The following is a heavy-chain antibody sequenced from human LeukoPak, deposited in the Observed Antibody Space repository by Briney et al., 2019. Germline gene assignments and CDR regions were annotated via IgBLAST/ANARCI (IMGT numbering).Heavy chain of an antibody. Sequence: GGSLRLSCAASGFTFSGSAMHWVRQASGKGVGWVGRIRSKANSYATAYAASVKGRFTISRDDSNNTAYLQMNSLKTEDTALYYCTRHAPFGGGDLDYWGEGTLVTVSS. D-gene: IGHD2-21*01. CDR1: GFTFSGSA. CDR2: IRSKANSYAT. V-gene: IGHV3-73*01. CDR3: TRHAPFGGGDLDY. J-gene: IGHJ4*02.